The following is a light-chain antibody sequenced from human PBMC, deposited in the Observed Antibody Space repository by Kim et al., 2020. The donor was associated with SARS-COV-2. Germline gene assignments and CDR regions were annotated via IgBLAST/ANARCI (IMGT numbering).Light chain of an antibody. CDR1: RSISNY. CDR3: QQRGNWPWT. V-gene: IGKV3-11*01. Sequence: LSPGERATLSCRAVRSISNYLAWYQQKPGQPPRLLIYDASDRATGIPVRFSGSGSGTDFTLTISSLEPEDCAVYYCQQRGNWPWTFGQGTKVDIK. J-gene: IGKJ1*01. CDR2: DAS.